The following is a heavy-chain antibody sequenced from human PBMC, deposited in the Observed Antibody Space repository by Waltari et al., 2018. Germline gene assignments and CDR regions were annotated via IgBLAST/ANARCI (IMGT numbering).Heavy chain of an antibody. J-gene: IGHJ5*02. Sequence: QVHLVQSGAEVKKPGASVKVSCKASEYTLNNYYMHWVRQDPGQGLEWMGIITPSGDSANYTQKFQGRVTVTTDTSTNTAHMELRSLRSDDTAVYYCARLYDASAYYNTYLDPWGQGALVTVSS. V-gene: IGHV1-46*02. CDR1: EYTLNNYY. D-gene: IGHD3-22*01. CDR2: ITPSGDSA. CDR3: ARLYDASAYYNTYLDP.